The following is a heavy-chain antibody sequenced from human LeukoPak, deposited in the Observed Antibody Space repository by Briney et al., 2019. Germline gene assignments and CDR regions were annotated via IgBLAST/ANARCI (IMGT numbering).Heavy chain of an antibody. V-gene: IGHV1-2*04. CDR2: INPNSGGT. J-gene: IGHJ4*02. CDR1: GYTFTVYY. CDR3: ARGTRSVVVVPAASLDY. D-gene: IGHD2-2*01. Sequence: ASVKVSCKASGYTFTVYYMHWVRQAPGQGLEWMGWINPNSGGTNYAQKFQGWVTMTRDTSISTAYMELNRLRSDDTAVYYCARGTRSVVVVPAASLDYWGQGTLVTVSS.